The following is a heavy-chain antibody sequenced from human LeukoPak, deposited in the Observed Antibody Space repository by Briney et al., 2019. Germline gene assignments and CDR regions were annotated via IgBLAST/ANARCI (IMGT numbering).Heavy chain of an antibody. CDR2: MYLSGTT. J-gene: IGHJ4*02. CDR3: AGLVGRYSSGLYYYYFDY. Sequence: SGTLSLTCTVSGDSINSLDLWSWVRQPPGKGLEWIGEMYLSGTTHSNPSVKSLVTISIDKSKNQFFLNLSSVTAADTAVYYCAGLVGRYSSGLYYYYFDYWGQGTLVTVSS. CDR1: GDSINSLDL. D-gene: IGHD3-22*01. V-gene: IGHV4-4*02.